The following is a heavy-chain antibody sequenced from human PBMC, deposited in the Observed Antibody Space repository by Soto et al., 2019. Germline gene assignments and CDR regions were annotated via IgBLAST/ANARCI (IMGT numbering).Heavy chain of an antibody. D-gene: IGHD5-18*01. Sequence: HVELVQSGADVKKPWASVTISCKASGYTFTDYALHWVRQAPGQRLEWMGWMNAGVGNTLYSQKFQGRITITRDTSASTAYMELNSLKSEDTATDYCARDTGYTFGSLNYWGPGTLVTVSS. V-gene: IGHV1-3*01. J-gene: IGHJ4*02. CDR2: MNAGVGNT. CDR3: ARDTGYTFGSLNY. CDR1: GYTFTDYA.